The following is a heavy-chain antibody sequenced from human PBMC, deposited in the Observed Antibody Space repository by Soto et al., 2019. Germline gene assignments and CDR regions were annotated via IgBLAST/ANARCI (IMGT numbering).Heavy chain of an antibody. Sequence: GESLKISCKGSGYSFTSYWISWVRQMPGKGLEWMGRIDPSDSYTHYSPSFQGHVTISADKSISTAYLQWSSLKASDTAMYYCAAVPMGAARAYYYYYGMDVWAQGTSVTVSS. D-gene: IGHD6-6*01. CDR3: AAVPMGAARAYYYYYGMDV. J-gene: IGHJ6*02. V-gene: IGHV5-10-1*01. CDR2: IDPSDSYT. CDR1: GYSFTSYW.